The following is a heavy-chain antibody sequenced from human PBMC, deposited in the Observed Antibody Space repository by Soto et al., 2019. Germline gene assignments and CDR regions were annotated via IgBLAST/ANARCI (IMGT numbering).Heavy chain of an antibody. D-gene: IGHD2-2*01. V-gene: IGHV3-23*01. Sequence: GGSLRLSCAASGFTFSSYAMSWVRQAPGKGLEWVSAISGSGGSTYYADSVKGRFTISRDNSKNTLYLQMNSLRAEDTAVYYCATTMGRIVVVPAAPIGNWFDPWGQGTLVTVSS. CDR3: ATTMGRIVVVPAAPIGNWFDP. J-gene: IGHJ5*02. CDR2: ISGSGGST. CDR1: GFTFSSYA.